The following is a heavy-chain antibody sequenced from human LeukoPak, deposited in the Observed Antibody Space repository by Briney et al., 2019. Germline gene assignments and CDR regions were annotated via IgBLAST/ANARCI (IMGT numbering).Heavy chain of an antibody. CDR1: GGSIGSTSFY. CDR3: ARDFYCRGGSCHDY. Sequence: KPSETLSLTCTVSGGSIGSTSFYWGWIRQPPGKGLEWIGSVHSTGSTYYNSSLESRVTILVDTSENQFSLKLTSVTAADTAVYYCARDFYCRGGSCHDYWGQGTLVTVSS. CDR2: VHSTGST. D-gene: IGHD2-15*01. V-gene: IGHV4-39*02. J-gene: IGHJ4*02.